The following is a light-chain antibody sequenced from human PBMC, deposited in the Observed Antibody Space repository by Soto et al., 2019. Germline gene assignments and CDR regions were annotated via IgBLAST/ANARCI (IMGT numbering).Light chain of an antibody. J-gene: IGLJ1*01. CDR1: SSDVGGYNY. CDR2: DVR. V-gene: IGLV2-14*01. Sequence: QSVLTQPASVSGSPGQSITISCTGTSSDVGGYNYVSWYQQHPGKAPKLMIYDVRDRPSGVSNRFSGPKSGNTASLTISGLQAEDEADYYCSSYTSSSTLVFFGTGTKLTVL. CDR3: SSYTSSSTLVF.